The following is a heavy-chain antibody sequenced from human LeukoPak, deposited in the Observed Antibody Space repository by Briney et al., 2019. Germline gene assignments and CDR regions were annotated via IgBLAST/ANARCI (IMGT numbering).Heavy chain of an antibody. CDR2: NRGSGDRT. Sequence: GGSLRLSCAASGFTFSSYAMSWVRQAPGKGLEWVSANRGSGDRTYYADSVKGRFTISRDNSKNTLYLQMNSLRAEDTAVYYCAKPCRSGLSPFDAFDIWGQGTMVTVSS. J-gene: IGHJ3*02. CDR3: AKPCRSGLSPFDAFDI. D-gene: IGHD6-19*01. CDR1: GFTFSSYA. V-gene: IGHV3-23*01.